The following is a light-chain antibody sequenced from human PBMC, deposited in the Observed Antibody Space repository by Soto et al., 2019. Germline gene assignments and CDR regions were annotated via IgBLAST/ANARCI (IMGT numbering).Light chain of an antibody. CDR1: QSVTTY. CDR2: DAS. J-gene: IGKJ4*01. V-gene: IGKV3-11*01. CDR3: LQRSNWPPLLS. Sequence: EIVLTQSPATLSLSPGERATLSCRASQSVTTYLAWYQQKPGQAPRLLIYDASSRATGIPARFSGSGSGTVFTPPITSLGPEDFAFYYCLQRSNWPPLLSFGGGTKVEIK.